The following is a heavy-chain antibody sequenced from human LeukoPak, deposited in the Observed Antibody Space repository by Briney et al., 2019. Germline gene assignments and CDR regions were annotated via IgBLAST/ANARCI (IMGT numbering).Heavy chain of an antibody. CDR1: GFTFSSYG. J-gene: IGHJ6*02. D-gene: IGHD6-13*01. Sequence: GGSLRLSCAASGFTFSSYGMHWVRQAPGKGLEWVAVISYDGSNKYYADSVKGRFTISRDNSKNTLYLQMNSLRAEDTAVYYCARIRTEQLVFYYYGMDVWGQGTTVTVSS. CDR3: ARIRTEQLVFYYYGMDV. V-gene: IGHV3-30*03. CDR2: ISYDGSNK.